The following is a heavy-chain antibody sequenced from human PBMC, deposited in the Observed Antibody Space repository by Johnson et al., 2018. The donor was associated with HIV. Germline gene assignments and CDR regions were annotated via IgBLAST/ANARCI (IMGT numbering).Heavy chain of an antibody. V-gene: IGHV3-33*01. CDR1: GFTFSTYG. CDR3: AREATYYDYVWGSYAFHI. Sequence: QVQLVESGGGVVQPGRSLRLSCAASGFTFSTYGMHWVRQAPGKGLEWVAVMWYDGSNKYYADSVKGRFTISRDNTKNTLYLQMNSLRAEDTAVYYCAREATYYDYVWGSYAFHIWGQGTMVTVSS. J-gene: IGHJ3*02. CDR2: MWYDGSNK. D-gene: IGHD3-16*01.